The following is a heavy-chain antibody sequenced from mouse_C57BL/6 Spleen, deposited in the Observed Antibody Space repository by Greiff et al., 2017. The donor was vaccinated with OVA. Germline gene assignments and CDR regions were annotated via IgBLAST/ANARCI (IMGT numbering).Heavy chain of an antibody. CDR2: IDPSDSYT. Sequence: VQLQQPGAELVKPGASVKLSCKASGYTFTSYWMQWVKQRPGQGLEWIGEIDPSDSYTNYNQKFKGKATLTVDTSTSTAYMQLSSLTSEDAAVYYCARSPPVFDYWGQGTTLTVSS. CDR3: ARSPPVFDY. V-gene: IGHV1-50*01. CDR1: GYTFTSYW. J-gene: IGHJ2*01.